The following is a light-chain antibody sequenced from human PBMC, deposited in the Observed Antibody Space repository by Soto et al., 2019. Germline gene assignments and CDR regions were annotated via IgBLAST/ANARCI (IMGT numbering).Light chain of an antibody. CDR3: QQYDTSPRT. J-gene: IGKJ1*01. CDR1: QSVNTIY. CDR2: STS. Sequence: EIVLTQSPGTLSLSPGERATLSCRASQSVNTIYFAWYQQKPGQAPRLLIYSTSNRATCIPDRFSGSGSGTDFTLTISRLEPEDFAVYYCQQYDTSPRTFGQGTKVEIK. V-gene: IGKV3-20*01.